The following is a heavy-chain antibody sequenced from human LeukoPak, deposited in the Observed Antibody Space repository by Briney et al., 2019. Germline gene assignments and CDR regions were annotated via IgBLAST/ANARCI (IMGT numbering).Heavy chain of an antibody. Sequence: GGSLRPSCTASGFPFSDYSMNWVRQAPGKGLEWISYIGISSGNTKYADSVKGRFTISADNARNSLYLQMNSLRVEDTAVYYCARDHKYAFDNWGPGTLVSVSS. J-gene: IGHJ4*02. CDR2: IGISSGNT. V-gene: IGHV3-48*04. CDR1: GFPFSDYS. CDR3: ARDHKYAFDN.